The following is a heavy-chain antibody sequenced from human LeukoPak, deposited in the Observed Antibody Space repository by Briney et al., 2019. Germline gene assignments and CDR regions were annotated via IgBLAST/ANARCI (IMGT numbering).Heavy chain of an antibody. Sequence: ASVKVSCKASGQTFTNYDINWVRQATGQGLDWRGWITPNSGGTNYAQKFQGRVTMTRGTSISTVYMERSRLRSDHTAVYYCAFGSYDSSGYYYNNWGQGTLFTVSS. J-gene: IGHJ4*02. CDR1: GQTFTNYD. D-gene: IGHD3-22*01. CDR2: ITPNSGGT. V-gene: IGHV1-2*02. CDR3: AFGSYDSSGYYYNN.